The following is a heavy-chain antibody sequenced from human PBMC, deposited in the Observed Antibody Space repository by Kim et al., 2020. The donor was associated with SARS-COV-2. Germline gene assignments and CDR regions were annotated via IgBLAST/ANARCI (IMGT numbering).Heavy chain of an antibody. Sequence: SVKDRFTTSTDNSKKTRYLKKNSLRAEDTAVYYCAQDRRTIQLWFLFDYWGQGTLVTVSS. J-gene: IGHJ4*02. V-gene: IGHV3-30*02. D-gene: IGHD5-18*01. CDR3: AQDRRTIQLWFLFDY.